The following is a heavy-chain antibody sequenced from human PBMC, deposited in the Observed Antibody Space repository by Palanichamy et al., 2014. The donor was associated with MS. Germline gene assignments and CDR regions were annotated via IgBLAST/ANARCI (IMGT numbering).Heavy chain of an antibody. J-gene: IGHJ4*02. D-gene: IGHD5-12*01. V-gene: IGHV3-30*04. CDR1: GFTFSSYA. Sequence: QVQLVESGGGVVQPGRSLRLSCAASGFTFSSYAMHWVRQAPGKGLEWVAVISYDGGNKYYADSVKGRFTISRDNSKNTLSLQMNSLRAEDTAVYYCIVATSRSWYYFDYWGQGTLVTVSS. CDR3: IVATSRSWYYFDY. CDR2: ISYDGGNK.